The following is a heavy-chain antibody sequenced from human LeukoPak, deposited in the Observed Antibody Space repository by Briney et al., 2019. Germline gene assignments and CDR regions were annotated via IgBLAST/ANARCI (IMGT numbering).Heavy chain of an antibody. CDR3: AKDQAPHFDFWSGYPFDP. D-gene: IGHD3-3*01. CDR2: ISYDGSNK. V-gene: IGHV3-30-3*01. J-gene: IGHJ5*02. CDR1: GFTFSSYA. Sequence: GGSLRLSCAASGFTFSSYAMHWVRQAPGKGLEWVAVISYDGSNKYYADSVKGRFTISRDNSKNTLYLQMNSLRAEDTAVYYCAKDQAPHFDFWSGYPFDPWGQGTLVTVSS.